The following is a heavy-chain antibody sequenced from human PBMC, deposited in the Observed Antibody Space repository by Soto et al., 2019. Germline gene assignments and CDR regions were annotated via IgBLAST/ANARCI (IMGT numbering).Heavy chain of an antibody. CDR2: IIPIFGTA. CDR1: GGTFSSYA. Sequence: SVKVSCKASGGTFSSYAISWVRQAPGQGLEWMGGIIPIFGTANYEHKSPGTVTITAXXXXTXNXMXLXXXTAAXTAVYYCARDLRSTYYYDSSGYYSLDYWG. J-gene: IGHJ4*01. D-gene: IGHD3-22*01. V-gene: IGHV1-69*13. CDR3: ARDLRSTYYYDSSGYYSLDY.